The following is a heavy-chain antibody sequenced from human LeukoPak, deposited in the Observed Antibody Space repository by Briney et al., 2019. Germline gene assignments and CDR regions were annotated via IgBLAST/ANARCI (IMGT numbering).Heavy chain of an antibody. CDR2: IYPGDSDT. CDR1: GYSFTSYW. J-gene: IGHJ6*03. D-gene: IGHD6-6*01. V-gene: IGHV5-51*01. CDR3: ARFFLGSSSYYYYMDV. Sequence: GESLKISCKGSGYSFTSYWIGWVRQIPGKGLEWMGIIYPGDSDTRYSPSFQGQVTISADKSISTAYLQWSSLKASDTAMYYCARFFLGSSSYYYYMDVWGKGTTVTVSS.